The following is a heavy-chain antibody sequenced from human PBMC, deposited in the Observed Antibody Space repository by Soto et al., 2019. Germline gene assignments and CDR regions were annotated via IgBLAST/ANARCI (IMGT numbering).Heavy chain of an antibody. V-gene: IGHV1-18*01. CDR1: GYTFTSYG. Sequence: QVQLVQSGAEVKKPGASVKVSCKASGYTFTSYGISWVRKAPGQGLEWMGWISAYNGNTNNAQKRQGRVTMTTDTAPSTGYMNQRSLRCYDTAVYYCARCPTPPCCCGGNDYRGQGTLVTVSS. CDR3: ARCPTPPCCCGGNDY. CDR2: ISAYNGNT. J-gene: IGHJ4*02. D-gene: IGHD2-15*01.